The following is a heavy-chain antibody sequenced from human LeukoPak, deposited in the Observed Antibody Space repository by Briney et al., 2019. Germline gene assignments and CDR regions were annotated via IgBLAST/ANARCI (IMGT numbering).Heavy chain of an antibody. V-gene: IGHV1-2*02. CDR1: GYTFTGYY. Sequence: ASVKVSCKASGYTFTGYYMHWVRQAPGQGVEWMGWINPNSGGTNYAQKFQGRVTMTRDTSISTAYMELSRLRSDDTAVYYCARDGAGPVDNRDAFDIWGQGTMVTVSS. D-gene: IGHD3-16*01. J-gene: IGHJ3*02. CDR2: INPNSGGT. CDR3: ARDGAGPVDNRDAFDI.